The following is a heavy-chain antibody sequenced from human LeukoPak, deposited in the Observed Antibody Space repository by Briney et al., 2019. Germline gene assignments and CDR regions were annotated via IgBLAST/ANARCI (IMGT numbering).Heavy chain of an antibody. Sequence: PGGSLRLSCAASGFTFTNYAMSWIRQAPGKGLEWVSYISSSGSTIYYADSVKGRFTISRDNAKNSLYLQMNSLRAEDTAVYYCARDGGVVATGYSIWGQGTMVTVSS. J-gene: IGHJ3*02. V-gene: IGHV3-11*01. CDR2: ISSSGSTI. D-gene: IGHD5-12*01. CDR3: ARDGGVVATGYSI. CDR1: GFTFTNYA.